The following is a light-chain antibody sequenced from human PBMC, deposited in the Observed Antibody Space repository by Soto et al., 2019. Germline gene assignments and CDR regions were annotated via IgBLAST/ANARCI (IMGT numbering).Light chain of an antibody. CDR2: DAS. Sequence: EIVLTQSPGTLSLSPGERATLSCRASQSVSSSYLAWYQQKHGQAPRLLIYDASSRATGIPDRFSGSGSGTDFTLTISRLEPEDFAVFYCQHYGSSPGTFGQGTRLEIK. V-gene: IGKV3-20*01. J-gene: IGKJ5*01. CDR1: QSVSSSY. CDR3: QHYGSSPGT.